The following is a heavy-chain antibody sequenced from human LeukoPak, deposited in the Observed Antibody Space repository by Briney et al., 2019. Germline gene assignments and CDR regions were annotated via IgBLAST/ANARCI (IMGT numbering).Heavy chain of an antibody. Sequence: ASVKVSCKASGYTFTGYYMHWVRQAPGQGLEWIGWINPNSGGTNYAQKFQGRVTMTRDTSISTAYMELSRLRSDDTAVYYCARDPGRDAAGWLAVWGQGTLVTVSS. CDR3: ARDPGRDAAGWLAV. CDR2: INPNSGGT. CDR1: GYTFTGYY. J-gene: IGHJ4*02. D-gene: IGHD6-19*01. V-gene: IGHV1-2*02.